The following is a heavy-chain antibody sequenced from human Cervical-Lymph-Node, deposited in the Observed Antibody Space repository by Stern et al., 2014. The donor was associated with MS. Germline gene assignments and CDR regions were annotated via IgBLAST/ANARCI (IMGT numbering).Heavy chain of an antibody. J-gene: IGHJ4*02. V-gene: IGHV3-74*01. Sequence: EVQLVESGGDLVQPGGSLRLSCVASGFTFSHYWMQWVRQAPGKGLVWVSHITSDGSSTTYADSVKGRFTVSRDNAKNTLYLQMDSLRADDTAVYFCARDNYGTDYWGQGTLVTVSS. CDR1: GFTFSHYW. CDR2: ITSDGSST. CDR3: ARDNYGTDY. D-gene: IGHD3-16*01.